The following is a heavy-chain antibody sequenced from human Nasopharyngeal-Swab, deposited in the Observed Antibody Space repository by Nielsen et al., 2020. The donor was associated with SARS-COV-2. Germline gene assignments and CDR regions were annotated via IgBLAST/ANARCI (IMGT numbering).Heavy chain of an antibody. CDR3: ARTYDSSGYWVWYYYYGMDV. CDR2: ISYDGSNK. Sequence: GKSLKISCAASGFTFSSYAMSWVRQAPGKGLEWVAVISYDGSNKYYADSVKGRFTISRDNSKNTLYLQMNSLRAEDTAVYYCARTYDSSGYWVWYYYYGMDVWGQGTTVTVSS. CDR1: GFTFSSYA. J-gene: IGHJ6*02. D-gene: IGHD3-22*01. V-gene: IGHV3-30-3*01.